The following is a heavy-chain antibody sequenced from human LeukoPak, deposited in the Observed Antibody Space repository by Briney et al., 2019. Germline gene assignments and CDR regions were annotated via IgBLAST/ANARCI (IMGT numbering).Heavy chain of an antibody. V-gene: IGHV1-2*02. D-gene: IGHD3-16*01. Sequence: ASVKVSCKASGYTFTGYYMHWARQAPGQGLEWMGWINPNSGGTNYAQKFQGRVTMTRNTSISTAYMELSSLRSEDTAVYYCARDVAGGLGGYFDYWGQGTLVTVSS. CDR3: ARDVAGGLGGYFDY. CDR1: GYTFTGYY. J-gene: IGHJ4*02. CDR2: INPNSGGT.